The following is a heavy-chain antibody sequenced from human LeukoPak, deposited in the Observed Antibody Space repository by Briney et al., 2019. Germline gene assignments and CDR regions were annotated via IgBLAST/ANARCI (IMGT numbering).Heavy chain of an antibody. CDR3: AKDCGGGSCYGPYDAFDI. CDR2: ISSSGSTI. J-gene: IGHJ3*02. D-gene: IGHD2-15*01. CDR1: GFTFSSYE. Sequence: GGSLRLSCAASGFTFSSYEMNWVRQAPGKGLEWVSYISSSGSTIYYADSVKGRFTISRDNAKNSLYLQMNSLRAEDTAVYYCAKDCGGGSCYGPYDAFDIWGQGTMVTVSS. V-gene: IGHV3-48*03.